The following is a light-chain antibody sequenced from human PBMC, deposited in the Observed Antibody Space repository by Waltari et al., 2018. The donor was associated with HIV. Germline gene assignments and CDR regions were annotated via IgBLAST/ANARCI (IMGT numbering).Light chain of an antibody. CDR3: MQSLQFPLT. CDR1: QSLQYTDGKTY. CDR2: EVS. J-gene: IGKJ4*01. V-gene: IGKV2D-29*01. Sequence: EIVVTQSPLTLSVTPGQAASISCKSSQSLQYTDGKTYLYWYFQKPGQPPQLLIYEVSKLFSGVPDRFSGSGSGTDVTLKISRVEAEDVGLYYCMQSLQFPLTFGGGTKVEI.